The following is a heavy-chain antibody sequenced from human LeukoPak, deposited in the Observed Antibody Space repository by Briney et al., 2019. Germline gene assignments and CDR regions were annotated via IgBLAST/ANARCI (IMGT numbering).Heavy chain of an antibody. Sequence: ASVNVSCKSSRYTFTRYYIHWVRQAPGQGLEWMGWINPNSGGTNYAQRFLGRVTMTRDTSISTVYMELSRLRSDDTAVYYCASLGHGDYGFDYWGQGTLVTVSS. V-gene: IGHV1-2*02. D-gene: IGHD4/OR15-4a*01. CDR1: RYTFTRYY. CDR2: INPNSGGT. J-gene: IGHJ4*02. CDR3: ASLGHGDYGFDY.